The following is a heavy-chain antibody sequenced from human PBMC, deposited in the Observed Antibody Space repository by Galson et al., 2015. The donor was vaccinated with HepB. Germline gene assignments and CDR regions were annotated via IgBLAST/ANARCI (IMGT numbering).Heavy chain of an antibody. CDR1: GFTFSRYA. CDR3: ARDGYGDYALDY. D-gene: IGHD4-17*01. CDR2: ISYDGSNK. Sequence: SLRLSCAASGFTFSRYAMHWVRQAPGKGLEWVAVISYDGSNKYYADSVKGRFTISRDNSKNTLYLQMNSLRAEDTAVYYCARDGYGDYALDYWGQGTLVTVSS. V-gene: IGHV3-30-3*01. J-gene: IGHJ4*02.